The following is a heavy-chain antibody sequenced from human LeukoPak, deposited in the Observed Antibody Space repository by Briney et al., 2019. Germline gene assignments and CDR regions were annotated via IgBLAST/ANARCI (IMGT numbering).Heavy chain of an antibody. V-gene: IGHV1-46*01. CDR2: INPSGGST. CDR1: GYTFTSYY. D-gene: IGHD3-22*01. J-gene: IGHJ4*02. CDR3: ARGPGPADDGGGYCFDY. Sequence: ASVKVSCKASGYTFTSYYLYWVRQAPGQGLEWMGVINPSGGSTTSAQKFQGRVTMTRDTSTSTVYMELRSLRSEDTAVYYCARGPGPADDGGGYCFDYWGQGTLVTVSS.